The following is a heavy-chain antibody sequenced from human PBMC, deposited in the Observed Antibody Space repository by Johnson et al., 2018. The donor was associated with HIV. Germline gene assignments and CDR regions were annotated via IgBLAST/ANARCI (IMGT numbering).Heavy chain of an antibody. V-gene: IGHV3-30*02. D-gene: IGHD6-6*01. J-gene: IGHJ3*02. CDR1: GFTFSSYG. CDR3: ATHVEYSSSPPYAFDI. CDR2: IRYDGSNK. Sequence: QVQLVESGGGVVQPGGSLRLSCAASGFTFSSYGMHWVRQAPGKGLEWVAFIRYDGSNKYYADSVKGRFTISRDNSKNTLYLQMNSLRAEDMAVYYCATHVEYSSSPPYAFDIWGQGTMVTVSS.